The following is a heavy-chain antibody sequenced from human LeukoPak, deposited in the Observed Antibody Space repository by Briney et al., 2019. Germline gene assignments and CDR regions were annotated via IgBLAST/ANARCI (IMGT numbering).Heavy chain of an antibody. CDR1: GYTFTGYY. J-gene: IGHJ6*02. D-gene: IGHD2-15*01. CDR3: ARDDSGYCSGGSCYGDTPTPLDDCYYGMDV. CDR2: INPNSGGT. Sequence: ASVKVSCKASGYTFTGYYMHWVRQAPGQGLEWMGWINPNSGGTNYAQKFQGRVTMARDTSISTAYMELSRLRSDDTAVYYCARDDSGYCSGGSCYGDTPTPLDDCYYGMDVWGQGTTVTVSS. V-gene: IGHV1-2*02.